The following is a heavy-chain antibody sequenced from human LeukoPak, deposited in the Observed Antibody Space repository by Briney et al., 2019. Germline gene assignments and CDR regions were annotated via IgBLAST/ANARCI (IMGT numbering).Heavy chain of an antibody. CDR3: AKDKIPHYYYYCMDV. CDR1: GFTLSDVW. Sequence: PGGSLRLSCAASGFTLSDVWMSWVRQAPGKGLAWVANIGQDGSEIHYMDSVKGRFTISRDNAKNSLYLQMNSLRAEDTALYYCAKDKIPHYYYYCMDVWGKGTTVTVSS. J-gene: IGHJ6*03. D-gene: IGHD2-2*02. CDR2: IGQDGSEI. V-gene: IGHV3-7*03.